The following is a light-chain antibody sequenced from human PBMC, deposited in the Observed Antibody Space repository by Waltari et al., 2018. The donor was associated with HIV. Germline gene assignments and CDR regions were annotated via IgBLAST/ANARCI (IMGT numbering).Light chain of an antibody. V-gene: IGLV2-14*01. CDR3: SSYTGTNTLYV. J-gene: IGLJ1*01. CDR1: NSDLGAYNY. CDR2: EVS. Sequence: QSAMTQTASVSGSPGQSITISCTGTNSDLGAYNYVSLYQQHQGKAPNLLIYEVSNRPSGVSNRFSGSKSGTTASLTISGLQAEDEADYYCSSYTGTNTLYVFGPGTKVTVL.